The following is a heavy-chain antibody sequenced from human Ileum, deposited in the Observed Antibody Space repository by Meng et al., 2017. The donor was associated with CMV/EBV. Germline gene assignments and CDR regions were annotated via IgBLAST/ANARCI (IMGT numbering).Heavy chain of an antibody. J-gene: IGHJ4*02. Sequence: VSRQQWGAGLFKPSETLSLTCAVYGGSFSGYYWSWIRQPPGKGLEWIAEVSHSGVTNYNPSLKSRVTISIDTSKNQFSLHLSSVTAADTAVYYCAREPPFVPADSWGQGTLVTVSS. D-gene: IGHD2-21*01. CDR2: VSHSGVT. CDR3: AREPPFVPADS. V-gene: IGHV4-34*02. CDR1: GGSFSGYY.